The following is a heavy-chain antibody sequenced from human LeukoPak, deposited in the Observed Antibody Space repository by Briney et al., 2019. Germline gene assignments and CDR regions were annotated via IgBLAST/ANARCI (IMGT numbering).Heavy chain of an antibody. CDR3: ARGNPTMYSSGSDNWFDP. CDR2: ISAYNGNT. D-gene: IGHD6-19*01. V-gene: IGHV1-18*01. J-gene: IGHJ5*02. CDR1: GYTFTSYG. Sequence: ASVKVSCKAPGYTFTSYGISWVRQAPGQGLEWMGWISAYNGNTNYAQKLQGRVTMTTDTSTSTAYMELRSLRSDDTAVYYCARGNPTMYSSGSDNWFDPWGQGTLVTVSS.